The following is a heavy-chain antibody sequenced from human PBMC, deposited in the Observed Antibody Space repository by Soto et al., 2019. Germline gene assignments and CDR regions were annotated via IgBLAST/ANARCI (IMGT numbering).Heavy chain of an antibody. V-gene: IGHV3-48*02. CDR3: VRDKDWGFDY. Sequence: EVLLVESGGGLVQPGGSLRLSCAASGFTFSSYSMNWIRQAPGKGLEWVLYISGSDNNIYYADSVKGRFTISRDNVKNSLYLQMDSLSDEDTAVYYCVRDKDWGFDYWGQGTLVTVST. D-gene: IGHD7-27*01. CDR2: ISGSDNNI. J-gene: IGHJ4*02. CDR1: GFTFSSYS.